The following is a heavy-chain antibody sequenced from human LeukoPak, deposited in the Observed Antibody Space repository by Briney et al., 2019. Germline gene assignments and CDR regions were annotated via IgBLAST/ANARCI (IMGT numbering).Heavy chain of an antibody. CDR2: INHSGST. J-gene: IGHJ6*02. V-gene: IGHV4-34*01. Sequence: SETLSLTCAVYGGSFSGYYWSWIRQPPGKGLEWIGEINHSGSTNYNPSLKSRVTISVDTSKNQFSLKLSSVTAADTAVYYCARDVTGYCTNGVCRGLYYYYGMDVWGQGTTVTVSS. CDR1: GGSFSGYY. CDR3: ARDVTGYCTNGVCRGLYYYYGMDV. D-gene: IGHD2-8*01.